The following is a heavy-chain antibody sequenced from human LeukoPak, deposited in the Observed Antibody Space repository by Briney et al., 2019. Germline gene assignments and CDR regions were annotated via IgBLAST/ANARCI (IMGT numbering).Heavy chain of an antibody. D-gene: IGHD2-2*01. CDR1: GFTFSGSA. J-gene: IGHJ4*02. V-gene: IGHV3-73*01. CDR3: ASGGYCSTTSCYGEN. Sequence: GGSLRLSCVVSGFTFSGSAMHWVRQVSGKGLEWVGRIRSKVNSYATAYAASVKGRFTISRDDSKNTAYLQMNSLKNEDTAVYYCASGGYCSTTSCYGENWGQGTLVTVSS. CDR2: IRSKVNSYAT.